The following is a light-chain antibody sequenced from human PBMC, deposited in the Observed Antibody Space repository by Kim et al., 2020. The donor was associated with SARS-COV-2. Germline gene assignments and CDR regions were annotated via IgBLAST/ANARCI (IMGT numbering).Light chain of an antibody. Sequence: SYELTQPPSVSVAPGKTARITCGGNNIGRKSVHRYQQKPGQAPVLVIYYDSDRPSGIPERFSGSNSGNTATLTISRVEAGDEADYYCQVWDSSSDHYVFGTGTKVTV. J-gene: IGLJ1*01. CDR1: NIGRKS. CDR2: YDS. V-gene: IGLV3-21*04. CDR3: QVWDSSSDHYV.